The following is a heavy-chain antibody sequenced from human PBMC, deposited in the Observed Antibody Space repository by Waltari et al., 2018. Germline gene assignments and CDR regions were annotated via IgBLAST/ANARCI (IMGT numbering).Heavy chain of an antibody. CDR1: YD. V-gene: IGHV1-8*01. Sequence: YDINWVRQATGQGLEWMGWMNPNSGNTGYAQKFQGRVTMTRNTSISTAYMELSSLRSEDTAVYYCARAMVRGVIILWGQGTLVTVSS. J-gene: IGHJ4*02. CDR3: ARAMVRGVIIL. D-gene: IGHD3-10*01. CDR2: MNPNSGNT.